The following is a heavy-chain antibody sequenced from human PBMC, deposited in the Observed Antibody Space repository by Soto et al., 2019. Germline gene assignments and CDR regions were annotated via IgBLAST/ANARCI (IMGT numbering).Heavy chain of an antibody. CDR2: ISYDVSLK. Sequence: QVQLVESGGGVVQPGRSLRLSCVASGFTFSSYGMSWVRQAPGKGLEWVAIISYDVSLKYYGDSVKGRFTISRDNSRNTLYLQMDSLSAEDTAVYYCAKEIIAVSGPWDFDNWGQGTLVTVSS. CDR3: AKEIIAVSGPWDFDN. V-gene: IGHV3-30*18. CDR1: GFTFSSYG. D-gene: IGHD6-19*01. J-gene: IGHJ4*02.